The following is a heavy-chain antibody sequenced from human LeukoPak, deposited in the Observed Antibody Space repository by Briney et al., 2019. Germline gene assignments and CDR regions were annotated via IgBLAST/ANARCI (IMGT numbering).Heavy chain of an antibody. CDR2: ISTSSSTI. V-gene: IGHV3-48*01. CDR3: AKTTSENYYHSSGYFDY. CDR1: GFSFRDYS. Sequence: SGGSLRLSCAASGFSFRDYSMNWVRQGPGKGLEWVSYISTSSSTIYHADSVKGRFTISRDNAKNSLYLQMNSLRAEDTALYYCAKTTSENYYHSSGYFDYWGQGTLVTVPS. J-gene: IGHJ4*02. D-gene: IGHD3-22*01.